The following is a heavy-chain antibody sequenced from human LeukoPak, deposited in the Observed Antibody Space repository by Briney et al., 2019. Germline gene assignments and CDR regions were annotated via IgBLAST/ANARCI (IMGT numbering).Heavy chain of an antibody. CDR3: ARVAADFWSGYYGMDV. CDR1: GFTFSSYS. J-gene: IGHJ6*02. V-gene: IGHV3-48*02. CDR2: ISSSSSTI. D-gene: IGHD3-3*01. Sequence: PGGSLRLSCAASGFTFSSYSMNWVRQAPGKGLEWASYISSSSSTIYYADSVKGRFTISRDNAKNSLYLQMNSLRDEDTAVYYCARVAADFWSGYYGMDVWGQGTTVTVSS.